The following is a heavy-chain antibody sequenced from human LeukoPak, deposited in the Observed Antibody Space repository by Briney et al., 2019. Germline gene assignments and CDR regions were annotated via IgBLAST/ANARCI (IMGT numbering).Heavy chain of an antibody. CDR2: IYDIGTT. J-gene: IGHJ6*03. Sequence: SETLSLTCTVSGGSITRFYWSWIRQPPGKGLEWIGYIYDIGTTNYNPSLKTRVTMSVDTSNNQFSLKLSSVTAADTAVYYCARDGGGSGSYSNYYYYYMDVWGKGTTVTISS. CDR3: ARDGGGSGSYSNYYYYYMDV. CDR1: GGSITRFY. V-gene: IGHV4-59*12. D-gene: IGHD3-10*01.